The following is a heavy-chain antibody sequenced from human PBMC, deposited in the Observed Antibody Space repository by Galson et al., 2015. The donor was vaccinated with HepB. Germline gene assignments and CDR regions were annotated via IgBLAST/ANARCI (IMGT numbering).Heavy chain of an antibody. CDR3: ARRISLVRGIITKPDYYNGMDV. V-gene: IGHV3-7*03. Sequence: SLRLSCAASEFTFSSYWMNWVRQAPGKGLEWVANINPDGSEKYYVASLKGRFTISRDNAKNSLYLQMDSLRAEDTAVYYCARRISLVRGIITKPDYYNGMDVWGQGTTVTVAS. CDR2: INPDGSEK. CDR1: EFTFSSYW. J-gene: IGHJ6*02. D-gene: IGHD3-10*01.